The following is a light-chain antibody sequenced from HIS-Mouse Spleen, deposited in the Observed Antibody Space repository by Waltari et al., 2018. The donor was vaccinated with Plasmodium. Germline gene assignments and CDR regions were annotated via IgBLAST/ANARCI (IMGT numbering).Light chain of an antibody. CDR2: AAS. J-gene: IGKJ2*01. Sequence: AIRMTQSPSSFSASTGDRVTITCRASQGISSYLAWYQQKPGKAPKLLIYAASTLQSGVPSRFSGSGSGKDFNLTISCLQSEDFATYYCHQYYSYPYTFGQGTKLEIK. V-gene: IGKV1-8*01. CDR3: HQYYSYPYT. CDR1: QGISSY.